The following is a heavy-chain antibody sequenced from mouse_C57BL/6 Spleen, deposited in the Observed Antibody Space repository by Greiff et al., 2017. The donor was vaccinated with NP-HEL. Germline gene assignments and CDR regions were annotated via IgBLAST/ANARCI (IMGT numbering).Heavy chain of an antibody. D-gene: IGHD4-1*01. V-gene: IGHV1-69*01. CDR1: GYPFTSYW. CDR3: ARGRTGPNFDY. J-gene: IGHJ2*01. CDR2: IDPSDSYT. Sequence: QVQLQQPGAELVMPGASVKLSCKASGYPFTSYWMHWVTQRPGHGLAWIGEIDPSDSYTNYNQKFKVKSTLTVDKSSSTAYMQLSSLTSEDSAVYYCARGRTGPNFDYWGQGTTLTVSS.